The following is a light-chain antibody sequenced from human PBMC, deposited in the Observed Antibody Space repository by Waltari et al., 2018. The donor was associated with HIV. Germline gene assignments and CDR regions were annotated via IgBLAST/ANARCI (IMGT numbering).Light chain of an antibody. CDR3: CSYAGSSTLNYI. V-gene: IGLV2-23*02. CDR2: EVS. CDR1: SRAVGPYNL. J-gene: IGLJ1*01. Sequence: QSALTQPASVSGSPGQSITISCTGTSRAVGPYNLVSCYQHHPGKAPKLMIYEVSKRPSGISNRFSGSKSGNTASLTISGLQAEDEADYYCCSYAGSSTLNYIFGTGTKVTVL.